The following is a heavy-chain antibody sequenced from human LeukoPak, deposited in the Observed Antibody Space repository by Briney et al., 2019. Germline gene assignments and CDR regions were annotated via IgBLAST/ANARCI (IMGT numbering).Heavy chain of an antibody. CDR1: GGSISSSNW. CDR3: ARESIAVAGIPGGFDP. D-gene: IGHD6-19*01. CDR2: IYHSGST. Sequence: SETLSLTCAVSGGSISSSNWWSWVRQPPGKGLEWIGEIYHSGSTNYNPSLKSRVTISVDTSKNQFFLKLTSVTAADTAVYYCARESIAVAGIPGGFDPWGQGTLVTVSS. V-gene: IGHV4-4*02. J-gene: IGHJ5*02.